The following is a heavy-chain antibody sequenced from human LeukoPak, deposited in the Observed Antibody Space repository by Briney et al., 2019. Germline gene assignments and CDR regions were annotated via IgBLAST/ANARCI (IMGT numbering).Heavy chain of an antibody. V-gene: IGHV1-8*01. J-gene: IGHJ2*01. Sequence: ASVKVSCKASGYSFTSYDINWVRQATGQGLEWMGWMNPNSGNTGYAQKFQGRVTMTRSTSISTAYMELRRLRPDDTAVYYCATNPGGGDCTNGVCFPYWYFDLWGQGSLVTVSS. D-gene: IGHD2-8*01. CDR1: GYSFTSYD. CDR3: ATNPGGGDCTNGVCFPYWYFDL. CDR2: MNPNSGNT.